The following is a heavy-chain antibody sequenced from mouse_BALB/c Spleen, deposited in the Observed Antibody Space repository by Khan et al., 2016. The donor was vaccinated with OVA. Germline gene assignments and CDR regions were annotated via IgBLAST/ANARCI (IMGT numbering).Heavy chain of an antibody. CDR2: VSTGGSYT. D-gene: IGHD1-1*01. CDR1: GFTFSTYG. Sequence: EVELVESGGDLVKPGGSLKLSCAASGFTFSTYGMSWVRQAPDKRLEWVATVSTGGSYTYYPDSVKGRFTISRDNAKNTLYLQMSGLRSEDTAMFYCTRLAYYYDSEGLAYGGQGTLVTVSA. V-gene: IGHV5-6*01. J-gene: IGHJ3*01. CDR3: TRLAYYYDSEGLAY.